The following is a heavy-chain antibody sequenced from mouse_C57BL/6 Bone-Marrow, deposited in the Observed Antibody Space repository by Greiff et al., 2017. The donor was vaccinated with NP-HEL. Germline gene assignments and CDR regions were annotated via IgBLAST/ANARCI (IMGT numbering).Heavy chain of an antibody. J-gene: IGHJ3*01. Sequence: VQLQQSGAELVRPGASVTLSCKASGYTFTDYEMHWVKQTPVQGLEWIGAIDPETGGTAYNQKFKGKAILTADKSSSTAYMELRSLTSEDSAVSCCARWGNYEGLGWGKGTLVTVSA. CDR1: GYTFTDYE. CDR2: IDPETGGT. CDR3: ARWGNYEGLG. D-gene: IGHD2-1*01. V-gene: IGHV1-15*01.